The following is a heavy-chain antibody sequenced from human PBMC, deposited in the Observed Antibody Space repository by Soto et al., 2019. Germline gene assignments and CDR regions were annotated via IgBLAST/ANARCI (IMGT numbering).Heavy chain of an antibody. Sequence: SVKVSCKASGGTFSSYAISWVRQAPGQGLEWMGGIIPIFGTANYAQKFQGRVTITADKSTSTAYMELSSLRSEDTAVYYCARDPAYYYDSSGQVWGQGTLVTVSS. D-gene: IGHD3-22*01. CDR1: GGTFSSYA. CDR3: ARDPAYYYDSSGQV. V-gene: IGHV1-69*06. J-gene: IGHJ4*02. CDR2: IIPIFGTA.